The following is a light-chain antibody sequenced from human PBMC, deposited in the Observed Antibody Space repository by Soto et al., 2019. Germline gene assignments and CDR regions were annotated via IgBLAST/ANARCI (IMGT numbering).Light chain of an antibody. CDR1: QSVSDY. V-gene: IGKV3D-15*01. CDR2: DVS. J-gene: IGKJ4*02. CDR3: QQHDDRPLT. Sequence: EILMTQSPSTLSASPGESASLSCKASQSVSDYLAWYQQKPGQAPKLLIYDVSKRETGIPARFSGSGSGTDFTFTISSLQPEDIAAYYCQQHDDRPLTFGGGTKVDIK.